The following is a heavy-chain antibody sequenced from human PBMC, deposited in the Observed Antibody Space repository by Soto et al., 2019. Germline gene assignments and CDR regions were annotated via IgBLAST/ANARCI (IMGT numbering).Heavy chain of an antibody. V-gene: IGHV2-26*01. CDR3: ARIAGFGESPDHDY. J-gene: IGHJ4*02. CDR2: IFSNDEK. CDR1: GFSLSNARMG. Sequence: QVTLKESGPVLVKPTETLTLTCTVSGFSLSNARMGVSWIRQPPGKALEWLAHIFSNDEKSYSTSLKSRLTISKDTSKSQVVLTMTNMDPVDTATYYCARIAGFGESPDHDYWGQGTLVTVSS. D-gene: IGHD3-10*01.